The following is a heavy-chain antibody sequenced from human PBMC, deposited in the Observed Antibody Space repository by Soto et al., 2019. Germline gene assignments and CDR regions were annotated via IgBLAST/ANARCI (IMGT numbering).Heavy chain of an antibody. CDR2: IYYSGST. CDR1: GGSISSYY. V-gene: IGHV4-59*12. Sequence: SETLSLTCTVSGGSISSYYWSWIRQPPGKGLEWIGYIYYSGSTNYNPSLKSRVTISVDTSKNQFSLKLSSVTAADTAVYYCARDGSARPYEFWSGYYTSSRYNYYGMDVWGQGTTVTVSS. CDR3: ARDGSARPYEFWSGYYTSSRYNYYGMDV. D-gene: IGHD3-3*01. J-gene: IGHJ6*02.